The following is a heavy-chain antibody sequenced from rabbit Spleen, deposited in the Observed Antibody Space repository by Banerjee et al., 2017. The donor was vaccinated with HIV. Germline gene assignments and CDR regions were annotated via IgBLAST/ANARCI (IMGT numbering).Heavy chain of an antibody. Sequence: QEQLEESGGGLVKPGGTLTLTCKASGIDFSNYYYMCWVRQAPGKGLELIACIYITSGSTWYASWVNGRFTISRSTSLNTVDLKMTSLTAADTATYFCARDDVVGIHRYFNLWGQGTLVTVS. V-gene: IGHV1S43*01. CDR2: IYITSGST. J-gene: IGHJ4*01. D-gene: IGHD2-1*01. CDR1: GIDFSNYYY. CDR3: ARDDVVGIHRYFNL.